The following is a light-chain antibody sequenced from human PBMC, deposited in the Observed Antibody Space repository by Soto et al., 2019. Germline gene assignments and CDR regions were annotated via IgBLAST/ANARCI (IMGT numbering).Light chain of an antibody. Sequence: QSVLSQPASVSWSPGHSITISCTGTSSDVGAYNSVAWYQHNPGKAPKLMIYDVSNRPSGVSSRFSGSKSANTASLSISGLQADEEADYYCSSYTSSTNIVFGTGTKVTVL. CDR1: SSDVGAYNS. CDR3: SSYTSSTNIV. V-gene: IGLV2-14*01. CDR2: DVS. J-gene: IGLJ1*01.